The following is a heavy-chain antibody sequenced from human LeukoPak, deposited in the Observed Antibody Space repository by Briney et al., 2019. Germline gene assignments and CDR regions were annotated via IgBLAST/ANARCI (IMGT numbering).Heavy chain of an antibody. CDR3: AKAFGTNGYFQLPIDF. V-gene: IGHV3-11*01. CDR2: ISSSGSTI. CDR1: GFTFSDYY. J-gene: IGHJ4*02. Sequence: GGSLRLSCAAPGFTFSDYYMSWIRQAPGKGLEWVSYISSSGSTIYYADSVKGRFSISRDNSKNTLYLQLNSLRAEDTALYYCAKAFGTNGYFQLPIDFWGQGTLVTVSS. D-gene: IGHD2-8*01.